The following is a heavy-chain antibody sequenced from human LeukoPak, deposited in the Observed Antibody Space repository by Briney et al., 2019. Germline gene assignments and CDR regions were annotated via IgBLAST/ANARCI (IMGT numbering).Heavy chain of an antibody. J-gene: IGHJ5*02. D-gene: IGHD6-13*01. CDR3: ARREGCSSSWYGGYNWFDP. CDR1: GGSISSSSYY. V-gene: IGHV4-39*01. Sequence: SETLSLTCTVSGGSISSSSYYWGWIRQPPGKGLEWIGSIYYSGSTYYNPSLKSRVTISVDTSKNQFSLKLSSVTAADTAVYYCARREGCSSSWYGGYNWFDPWGQGTLVTASS. CDR2: IYYSGST.